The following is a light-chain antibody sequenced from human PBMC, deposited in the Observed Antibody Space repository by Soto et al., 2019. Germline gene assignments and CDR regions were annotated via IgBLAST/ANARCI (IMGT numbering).Light chain of an antibody. Sequence: MVMKEWPRTVSVSKGERATXSCRASQNISSNLAWYQQEPCQAPTLLIYETSTSSTCIPATFSCSGSGTEFTLTMSSMQAEDFAVNHCQQYNNSARLTFGPGTKLDIK. CDR1: QNISSN. J-gene: IGKJ3*01. CDR3: QQYNNSARLT. CDR2: ETS. V-gene: IGKV3-15*01.